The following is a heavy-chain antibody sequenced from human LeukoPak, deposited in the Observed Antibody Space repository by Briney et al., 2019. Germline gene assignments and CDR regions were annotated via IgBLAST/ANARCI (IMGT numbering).Heavy chain of an antibody. Sequence: SVKVSCKASGGTFSSYAISWVRQAPGQGLEWMGRIIPIFGTANYAQKFQGRVTITTDESTSTAYMALSSLRSEDTAVYYCARDVGIAVAGYYFDYWGQGTLVTVSS. J-gene: IGHJ4*02. D-gene: IGHD6-19*01. CDR3: ARDVGIAVAGYYFDY. CDR1: GGTFSSYA. CDR2: IIPIFGTA. V-gene: IGHV1-69*05.